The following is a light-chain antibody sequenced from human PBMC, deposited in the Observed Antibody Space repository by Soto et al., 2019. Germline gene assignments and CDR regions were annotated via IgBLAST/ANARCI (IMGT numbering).Light chain of an antibody. Sequence: PGERATLSCRASQTVTSNSLDWYQQKPGQAPRLLIYGASSRATGIPDRFSGSGSGTDFTLAISRLEPEDFAVYYCQLYGSSLITFGQGTRLEIK. CDR2: GAS. CDR1: QTVTSNS. V-gene: IGKV3-20*01. J-gene: IGKJ5*01. CDR3: QLYGSSLIT.